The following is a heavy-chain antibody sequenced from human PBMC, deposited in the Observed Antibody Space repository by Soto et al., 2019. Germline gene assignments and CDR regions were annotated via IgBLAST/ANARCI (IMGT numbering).Heavy chain of an antibody. Sequence: SETLSLTCAVSGGSISSGGYSWSWIRQPPGKGLEWIGYIYHSGSTYYNPSLKSRVTISVDRSKNQFSLKLSSVTAADTAVYYFARLRGYSYGVIDYWAQGTLVTGSS. J-gene: IGHJ4*02. CDR1: GGSISSGGYS. D-gene: IGHD5-18*01. CDR3: ARLRGYSYGVIDY. V-gene: IGHV4-30-2*01. CDR2: IYHSGST.